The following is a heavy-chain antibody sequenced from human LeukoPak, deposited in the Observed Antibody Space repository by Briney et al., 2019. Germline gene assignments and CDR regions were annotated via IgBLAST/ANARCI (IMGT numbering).Heavy chain of an antibody. J-gene: IGHJ4*02. CDR2: INPNSGGT. D-gene: IGHD2/OR15-2a*01. V-gene: IGHV1-2*02. CDR1: GYTFTGYH. CDR3: AISYFIGTYYFDY. Sequence: ASVKVSCKASGYTFTGYHMHWVRQAPGQGLEWMGWINPNSGGTNYAQKFQGRVTMTRDTSISTAYMELSRLRSDDTAVYYCAISYFIGTYYFDYWGQGTLVTVSS.